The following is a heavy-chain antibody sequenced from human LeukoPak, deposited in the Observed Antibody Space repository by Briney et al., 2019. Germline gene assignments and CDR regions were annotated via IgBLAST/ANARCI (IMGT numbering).Heavy chain of an antibody. CDR3: ARAGGVVGAAPGSGDFDC. J-gene: IGHJ4*02. CDR1: GASMSSFTW. CDR2: IYHSGST. D-gene: IGHD1-26*01. V-gene: IGHV4-4*02. Sequence: SETLSLTCAVSGASMSSFTWWSWVRQPPGNGLEWIGEIYHSGSTNYNSSLKSRVTISVDKSKNQFSLKLSSVTAADTAVYYCARAGGVVGAAPGSGDFDCWGQGTLVTVSS.